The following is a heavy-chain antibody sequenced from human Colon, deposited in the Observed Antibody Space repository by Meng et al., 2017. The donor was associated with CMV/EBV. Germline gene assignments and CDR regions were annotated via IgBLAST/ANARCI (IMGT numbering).Heavy chain of an antibody. D-gene: IGHD3-10*01. Sequence: GGSLRLSCAASGFSFYSYALGWVRQAPGKGLEWVSAISGTAGNTYYADSVGGRFTISRDNSKDTLYLQLNNLRGDDTAVDYCAKIQRGNFDYWGQGTLVTVSS. V-gene: IGHV3-23*01. CDR3: AKIQRGNFDY. J-gene: IGHJ4*02. CDR1: GFSFYSYA. CDR2: ISGTAGNT.